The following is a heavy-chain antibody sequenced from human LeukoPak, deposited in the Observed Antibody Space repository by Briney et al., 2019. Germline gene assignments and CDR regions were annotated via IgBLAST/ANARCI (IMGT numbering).Heavy chain of an antibody. Sequence: ASVKVSCKASGYTFTDYYMHWVRQAPGQGLEWMGWINPNSGGTNYAQKFQGRVTMTRDTSISTAYMELSRLRSDDTAVYYCARRRTTMINWFDPWGQGTLVTVSS. V-gene: IGHV1-2*02. CDR2: INPNSGGT. J-gene: IGHJ5*02. CDR1: GYTFTDYY. CDR3: ARRRTTMINWFDP. D-gene: IGHD3-22*01.